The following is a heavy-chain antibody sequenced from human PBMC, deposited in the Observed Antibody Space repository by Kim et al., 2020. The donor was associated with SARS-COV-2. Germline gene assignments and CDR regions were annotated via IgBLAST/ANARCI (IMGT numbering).Heavy chain of an antibody. V-gene: IGHV7-4-1*02. CDR3: ARDYSNAFNYYYYMDV. CDR2: YAGNP. Sequence: YAGNPTYAQGFTGRFVFSLDTSVSTAYLQISSLKPEDTAVYYCARDYSNAFNYYYYMDVWGKGTTVTVSS. D-gene: IGHD4-4*01. J-gene: IGHJ6*03.